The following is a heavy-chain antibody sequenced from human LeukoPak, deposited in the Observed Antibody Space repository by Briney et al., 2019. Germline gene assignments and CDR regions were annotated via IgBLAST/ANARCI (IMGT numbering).Heavy chain of an antibody. D-gene: IGHD4-23*01. CDR2: INSDGSRT. V-gene: IGHV3-74*01. Sequence: PGGSLRLSCAASGFTFSTYWMHWVRQVAGKGLVWVSCINSDGSRTNYADSVKGRFTISRDNSKNTLYLQMNSLRAEDTAVYYCAKRSDYGGNWNYFDYWGQGTPVTVSS. CDR1: GFTFSTYW. J-gene: IGHJ4*02. CDR3: AKRSDYGGNWNYFDY.